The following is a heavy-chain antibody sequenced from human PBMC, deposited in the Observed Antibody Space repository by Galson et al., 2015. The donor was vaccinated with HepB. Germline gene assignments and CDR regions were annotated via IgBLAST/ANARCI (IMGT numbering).Heavy chain of an antibody. V-gene: IGHV3-30-3*01. J-gene: IGHJ4*02. CDR1: GFTFSSYA. CDR3: ASHDPGAYDYVWGSQTEFDY. CDR2: ISYDGSNK. D-gene: IGHD3-16*01. Sequence: SLRLSCAASGFTFSSYAMHWVRQAPGKGLEWVAVISYDGSNKYYADSVKGRFTISRDNSKSTLYLQMNSLRAEDTAVYYCASHDPGAYDYVWGSQTEFDYWGQGTLVTVSS.